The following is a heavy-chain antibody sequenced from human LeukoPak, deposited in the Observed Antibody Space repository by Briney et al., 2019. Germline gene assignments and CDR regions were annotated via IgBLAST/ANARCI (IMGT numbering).Heavy chain of an antibody. J-gene: IGHJ4*02. CDR2: IKQDGDQK. CDR3: ARFAKGYGSRDIGY. Sequence: GGSLRLSCVASGFTFSRYWMSWVRQAPGKGLEWVANIKQDGDQKHYVDSVRGRFIISRDNAKNSLHLQMNSLRAEDTAVYYCARFAKGYGSRDIGYWGQGTLVTVSS. D-gene: IGHD3-10*01. CDR1: GFTFSRYW. V-gene: IGHV3-7*01.